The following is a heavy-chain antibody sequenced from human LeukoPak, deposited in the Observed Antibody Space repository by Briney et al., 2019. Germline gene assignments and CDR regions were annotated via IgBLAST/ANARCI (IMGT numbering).Heavy chain of an antibody. V-gene: IGHV1-3*01. D-gene: IGHD6-19*01. Sequence: GASVKVSCKASGYTFTSYAMHWVRQAPGQRLEWMGWINAGNGNTKYSQKFQGRVTITRDTSASTAYMELSSLRSEDTAVYYCARTRRIAVAEDYYYYGMDVWGQGTTVTVSS. J-gene: IGHJ6*02. CDR2: INAGNGNT. CDR1: GYTFTSYA. CDR3: ARTRRIAVAEDYYYYGMDV.